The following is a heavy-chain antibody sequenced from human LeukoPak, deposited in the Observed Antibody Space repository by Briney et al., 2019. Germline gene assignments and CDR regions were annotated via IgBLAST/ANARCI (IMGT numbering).Heavy chain of an antibody. CDR1: GFTFTNYW. D-gene: IGHD3-10*01. J-gene: IGHJ4*02. CDR2: IKQDGSEK. CDR3: ARDSPLGTDYYGSGSYRLWFDY. V-gene: IGHV3-7*01. Sequence: PGGSLRLSCAASGFTFTNYWMSWVRQAPGKGLEWVANIKQDGSEKDYVDFLKGRFTISRDNAKNSLYLQMNSLRAEDTAVYYCARDSPLGTDYYGSGSYRLWFDYWGQGTLVTVSS.